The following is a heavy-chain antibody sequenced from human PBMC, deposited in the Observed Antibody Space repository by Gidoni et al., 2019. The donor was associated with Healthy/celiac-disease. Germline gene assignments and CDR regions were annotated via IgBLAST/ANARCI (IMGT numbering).Heavy chain of an antibody. D-gene: IGHD5-18*01. V-gene: IGHV4-39*01. Sequence: QLQLQESGPGLVKPSETLSLTCTVSGGSISSSSYYWGWIRQPPGKGLEWIGSIYYSGSTYYNPSLKSRVTISVDTSKNQFSLKLSSVTAADTAVYYCARRGYSYGDYNWFDPWGQGTLVTVSS. CDR2: IYYSGST. CDR1: GGSISSSSYY. CDR3: ARRGYSYGDYNWFDP. J-gene: IGHJ5*02.